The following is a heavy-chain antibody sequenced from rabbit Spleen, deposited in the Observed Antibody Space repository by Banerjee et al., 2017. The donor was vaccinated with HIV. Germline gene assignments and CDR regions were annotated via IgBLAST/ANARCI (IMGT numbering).Heavy chain of an antibody. V-gene: IGHV1S45*01. D-gene: IGHD4-2*01. CDR3: ARNGGSGSLAL. CDR2: IYTGSSGNT. Sequence: QEHLKEAGGGLVQPGGSLKLSCTASGFSFSSSYDMSVVRQAPGKGLEWIGFIYTGSSGNTYSTSWAKGRFTISNTSSPTVTLQVTSLTAADTGTYFCARNGGSGSLALWGPGTLVTVS. CDR1: GFSFSSSYD. J-gene: IGHJ4*01.